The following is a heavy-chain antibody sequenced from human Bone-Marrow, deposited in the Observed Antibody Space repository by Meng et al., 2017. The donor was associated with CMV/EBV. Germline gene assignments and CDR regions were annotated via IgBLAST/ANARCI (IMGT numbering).Heavy chain of an antibody. CDR2: ISSSGSTI. Sequence: GGSLRLSCAASGFTFSSYEMNWVRRAPGKGLEWVSYISSSGSTIYYADSVKGRFTISRDNAKNSLYLQMNSLRAEDTAVYYCARDHWGANMITFGGVIDPYYYYGMDVWGQGTTVTVPS. CDR3: ARDHWGANMITFGGVIDPYYYYGMDV. D-gene: IGHD3-16*02. V-gene: IGHV3-48*03. J-gene: IGHJ6*02. CDR1: GFTFSSYE.